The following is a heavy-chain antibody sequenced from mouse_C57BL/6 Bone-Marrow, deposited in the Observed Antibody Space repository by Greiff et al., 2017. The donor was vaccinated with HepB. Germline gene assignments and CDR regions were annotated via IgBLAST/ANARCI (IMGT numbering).Heavy chain of an antibody. CDR1: GYTFTSYW. D-gene: IGHD2-4*01. V-gene: IGHV1-64*01. CDR2: IHPNSGST. Sequence: VQLQQPGAELVKPGASVKLSCKASGYTFTSYWMHWVKQRPGQGLEWIGMIHPNSGSTNYNEKFKSKATLTVDKSSSTAYMQLSSLTSEDSAVYYCARSVLYYDYDGLAYWGQGTLVTVSA. J-gene: IGHJ3*01. CDR3: ARSVLYYDYDGLAY.